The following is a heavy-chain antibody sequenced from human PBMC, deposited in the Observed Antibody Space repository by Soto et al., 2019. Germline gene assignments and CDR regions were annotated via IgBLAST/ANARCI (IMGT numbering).Heavy chain of an antibody. CDR1: GGSISSGGYY. D-gene: IGHD4-17*01. Sequence: QVQLQESGPGLVKPSQTLSLTCTVSGGSISSGGYYWSWIRQHPGKGLEWIGYIYYSGSTYYNLSLKSRVTISVDTSKNQFSLKLSSVTAADTAVYYCARENGDYGPVDYWGQGTLVTVSS. CDR2: IYYSGST. J-gene: IGHJ4*02. CDR3: ARENGDYGPVDY. V-gene: IGHV4-31*03.